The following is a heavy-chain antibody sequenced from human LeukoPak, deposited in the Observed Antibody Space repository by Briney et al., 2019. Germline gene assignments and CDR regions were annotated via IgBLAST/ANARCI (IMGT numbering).Heavy chain of an antibody. CDR1: GFTFSSKA. Sequence: PGGSLRLSCAGSGFTFSSKAMSWVRQAPGKGLEWVSGISGSGGSTYYADSVKGRFTISRDNSKNTVYLQMNSLRAEETALYYCVKDRGHDYGDQNHYWGQGTLVTVSS. J-gene: IGHJ4*02. V-gene: IGHV3-23*01. CDR3: VKDRGHDYGDQNHY. CDR2: ISGSGGST. D-gene: IGHD4-17*01.